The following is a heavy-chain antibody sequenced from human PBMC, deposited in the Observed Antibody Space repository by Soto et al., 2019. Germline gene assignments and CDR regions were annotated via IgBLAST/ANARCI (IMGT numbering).Heavy chain of an antibody. D-gene: IGHD3-22*01. J-gene: IGHJ4*02. CDR3: AVLRGETYYYDSSGYYPFGY. CDR2: IYPGDSDT. V-gene: IGHV5-51*01. CDR1: GYSFTSYW. Sequence: GESLKISCKGSGYSFTSYWIGWVRQMPGKGLEWMGIIYPGDSDTRYSPSFQGQVTISADKSISTAYLQWSSLKASDTAMYYCAVLRGETYYYDSSGYYPFGYWGQGTLVTVSS.